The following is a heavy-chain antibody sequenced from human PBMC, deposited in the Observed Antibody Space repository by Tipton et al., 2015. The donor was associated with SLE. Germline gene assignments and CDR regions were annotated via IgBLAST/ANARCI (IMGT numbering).Heavy chain of an antibody. D-gene: IGHD3-10*01. CDR3: VSVLLWSLDY. CDR1: GFSVYSYA. V-gene: IGHV3-30*04. Sequence: SLRLSCAASGFSVYSYAMHWVRQAPGKGLEWVAVISYDGSNKNYADSVKGRFTISRDQSRNTLYLQMNSLRAEDTAVYYCVSVLLWSLDYWGQGTLVTVSS. CDR2: ISYDGSNK. J-gene: IGHJ4*02.